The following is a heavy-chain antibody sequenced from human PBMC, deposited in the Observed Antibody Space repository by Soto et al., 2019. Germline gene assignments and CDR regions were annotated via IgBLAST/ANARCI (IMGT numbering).Heavy chain of an antibody. CDR1: RFTSSDYY. CDR3: ARAVGGSERGIEY. Sequence: EVTLRLYCAASRFTSSDYYMSQIRQAPGKGLEWVSYISSSSSYTNYADSVKGRFTISRDNAKNSLYLQMNSLRAEDTAVYYWARAVGGSERGIEYWGQGTLVNVSS. CDR2: ISSSSSYT. V-gene: IGHV3-11*06. J-gene: IGHJ4*02. D-gene: IGHD1-26*01.